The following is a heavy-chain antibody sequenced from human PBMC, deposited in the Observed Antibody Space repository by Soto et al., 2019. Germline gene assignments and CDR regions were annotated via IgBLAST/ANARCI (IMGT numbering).Heavy chain of an antibody. Sequence: ASVKVSCKASGYTFTSYYMHWVRQAPGQGLEWMGIINPSGGSTSYAQKFRGRVTMTRDTSTSTVYMELISVTTADTAVYFCAREGNLGRWIQPLDSWGQGTLVTVSS. J-gene: IGHJ4*02. CDR3: AREGNLGRWIQPLDS. V-gene: IGHV1-46*01. CDR2: INPSGGST. CDR1: GYTFTSYY. D-gene: IGHD2-2*03.